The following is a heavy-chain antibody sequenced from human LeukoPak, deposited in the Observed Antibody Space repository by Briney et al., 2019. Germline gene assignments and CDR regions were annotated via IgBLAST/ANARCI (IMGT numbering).Heavy chain of an antibody. CDR2: ISSSSNYK. J-gene: IGHJ1*01. CDR3: ARHGLYDSTDYWTFQH. CDR1: GFTFSDYY. V-gene: IGHV3-11*06. Sequence: PGGSLRLSCAASGFTFSDYYMSWIRQAPGKGLEWISYISSSSNYKNYADSVQGGFTISRDNAKSSLYLQMNGLRAVDTAVYYCARHGLYDSTDYWTFQHWGQGTLVTVSS. D-gene: IGHD3-22*01.